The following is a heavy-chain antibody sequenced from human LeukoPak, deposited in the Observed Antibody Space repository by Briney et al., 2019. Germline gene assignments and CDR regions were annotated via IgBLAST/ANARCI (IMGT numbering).Heavy chain of an antibody. CDR3: AKDWDERDCSSTSCFNDAFDI. D-gene: IGHD2-2*01. V-gene: IGHV3-23*01. Sequence: SGGSLRLSCAASGFTFSSYAMSWVRQAPGKGLEWVSAISGSGGSTYYADSVKGRFTISRDNSKNTLYLQMNSLRAEDTAVYYCAKDWDERDCSSTSCFNDAFDIWGQGTMVTVS. J-gene: IGHJ3*02. CDR2: ISGSGGST. CDR1: GFTFSSYA.